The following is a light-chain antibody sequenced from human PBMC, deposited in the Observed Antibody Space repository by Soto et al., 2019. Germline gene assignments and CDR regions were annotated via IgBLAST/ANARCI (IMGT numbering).Light chain of an antibody. Sequence: QAVLTQPRSVSGSPGQSVTISCTGTSSDVGGYNYVSWYQQHPGKAPKLMIYDVSKRPSGVPHRFSGSKSGNTASLTISGLQAEDEADYYCCSYAGGYTWVFGGGTKLTVL. V-gene: IGLV2-11*01. J-gene: IGLJ3*02. CDR3: CSYAGGYTWV. CDR2: DVS. CDR1: SSDVGGYNY.